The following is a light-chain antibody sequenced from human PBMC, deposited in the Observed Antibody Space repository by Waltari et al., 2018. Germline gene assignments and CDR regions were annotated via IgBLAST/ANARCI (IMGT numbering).Light chain of an antibody. Sequence: QSALTQPASVAGSPGQSIPISCTGTSSDAGGYNCVSWYPQHPGKAPKLMIYGVNNRPSGVSNPFSGSKSGNTASLPISGLQAEDEADYYCSSYTSSSTVVFGGGTKVTVL. CDR1: SSDAGGYNC. J-gene: IGLJ2*01. V-gene: IGLV2-14*01. CDR3: SSYTSSSTVV. CDR2: GVN.